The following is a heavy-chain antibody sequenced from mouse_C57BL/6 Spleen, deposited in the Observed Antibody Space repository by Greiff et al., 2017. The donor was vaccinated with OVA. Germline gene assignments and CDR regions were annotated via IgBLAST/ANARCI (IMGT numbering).Heavy chain of an antibody. CDR2: INPNNGGT. Sequence: VHVKQSGPELVKPGASVKIPCKASGYTFTDYNMDWVKQSHGKSLEWIGDINPNNGGTIYNQKFKGKATLTVDKSSSTAYMELRSLTSEDTAVYYCARKEDYEDYFDYWGQGTTLTVSS. V-gene: IGHV1-18*01. J-gene: IGHJ2*01. D-gene: IGHD1-1*01. CDR3: ARKEDYEDYFDY. CDR1: GYTFTDYN.